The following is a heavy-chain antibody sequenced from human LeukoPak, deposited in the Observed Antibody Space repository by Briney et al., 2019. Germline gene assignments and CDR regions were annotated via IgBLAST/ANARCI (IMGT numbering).Heavy chain of an antibody. CDR2: ILPDGSYE. V-gene: IGHV3-7*01. CDR1: GFTFSSYS. D-gene: IGHD2-8*01. Sequence: TGGSLRLSCAASGFTFSSYSMNWVRQAPGKGLEWVANILPDGSYEHYVDSVKGRFTISRDNAKNSLSLQMNSLRTEDTAVYYCTTKWYWGQGTLVTVSS. J-gene: IGHJ4*02. CDR3: TTKWY.